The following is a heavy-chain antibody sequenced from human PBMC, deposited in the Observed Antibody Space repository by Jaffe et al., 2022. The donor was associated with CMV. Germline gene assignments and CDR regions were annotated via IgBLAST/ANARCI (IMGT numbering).Heavy chain of an antibody. CDR1: GDSVSSNSAA. V-gene: IGHV6-1*01. D-gene: IGHD2-15*01. CDR2: TYYRSKWYN. Sequence: QVQLQQSGPGLVKPSQTLSLTCAISGDSVSSNSAAWNWIRQSPSRGLEWLGRTYYRSKWYNDYAVSVKSRITINPDTSKNQFSLQLNSVTPEDTAVYYCARGEVGYCSGGSCYSSSKYAEYFQHWGQGTLVTVSS. J-gene: IGHJ1*01. CDR3: ARGEVGYCSGGSCYSSSKYAEYFQH.